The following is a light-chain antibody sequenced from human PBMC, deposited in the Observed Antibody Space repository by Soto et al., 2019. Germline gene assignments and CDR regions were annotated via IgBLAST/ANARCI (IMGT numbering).Light chain of an antibody. CDR3: LQHNSYPLT. J-gene: IGKJ5*01. CDR2: DAS. CDR1: QDIRNY. Sequence: DIQMTQSPSSLPASVGDRVTITCRASQDIRNYLCWYQQTPGKGPKRLIYDASSLQSGVPSRFSGSGSGTEFTLTISSLQPEDFATYYCLQHNSYPLTFGQGTRLE. V-gene: IGKV1-17*01.